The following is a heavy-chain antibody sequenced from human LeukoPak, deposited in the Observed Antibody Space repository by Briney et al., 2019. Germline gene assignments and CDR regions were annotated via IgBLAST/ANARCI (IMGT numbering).Heavy chain of an antibody. Sequence: SETLSLSCTVTGGSIRSYYWSWIRQPPGKGLVWFGHIYYSGSTNYNTSPKSRVTISVDTSKNQHSLKLSSVTAADTAGYYCAREGSRHYYDSSGNSRYFQHWGQGTLVTVSS. CDR1: GGSIRSYY. V-gene: IGHV4-59*01. D-gene: IGHD3-22*01. CDR3: AREGSRHYYDSSGNSRYFQH. CDR2: IYYSGST. J-gene: IGHJ1*01.